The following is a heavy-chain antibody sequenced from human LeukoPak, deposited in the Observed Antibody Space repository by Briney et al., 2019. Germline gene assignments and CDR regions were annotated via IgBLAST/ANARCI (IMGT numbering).Heavy chain of an antibody. D-gene: IGHD3-22*01. CDR2: INPSGGST. V-gene: IGHV1-46*01. J-gene: IGHJ6*03. Sequence: ASVKVSCKASGYTFTSYYMHWVRQAPGQGLEWMGIINPSGGSTSYAQKFQGRVTMTRDTSTSTVYMELSSLRSEDTAVYYCARGRYYYDSSGYYYGPYYYYYYMDVWGKGTTVTISS. CDR1: GYTFTSYY. CDR3: ARGRYYYDSSGYYYGPYYYYYYMDV.